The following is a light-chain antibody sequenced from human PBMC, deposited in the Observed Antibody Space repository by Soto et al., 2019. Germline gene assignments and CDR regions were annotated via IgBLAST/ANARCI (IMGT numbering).Light chain of an antibody. V-gene: IGKV4-1*01. Sequence: DIVMTQSPDALAVSLGERATINCKSSQSVLYSSDNKNCLAWFQKKPGQPPKLXIFWASTREFGVPDRFSGSGSGTDFTLTISSLQPEDVAVYYCQQYSSIPITFGQGTRLEIK. CDR3: QQYSSIPIT. J-gene: IGKJ5*01. CDR1: QSVLYSSDNKNC. CDR2: WAS.